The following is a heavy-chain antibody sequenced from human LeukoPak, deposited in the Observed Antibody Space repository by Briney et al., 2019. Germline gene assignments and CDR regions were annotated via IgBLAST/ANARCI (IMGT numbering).Heavy chain of an antibody. CDR1: GFTFSRYS. V-gene: IGHV3-21*01. J-gene: IGHJ4*02. CDR2: ITSSSIYK. CDR3: ASSRYDSSGYYGIIGY. D-gene: IGHD3-22*01. Sequence: GGSLRLSCAASGFTFSRYSMNWVRQAPGKGLEWVSSITSSSIYKYYADSVKGRFTISRDNAKKSLYLQMNSLGAEDTAVYYCASSRYDSSGYYGIIGYWGQGTLVTVSS.